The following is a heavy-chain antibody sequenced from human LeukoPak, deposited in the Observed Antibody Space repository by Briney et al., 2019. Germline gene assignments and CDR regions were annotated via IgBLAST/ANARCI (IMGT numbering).Heavy chain of an antibody. D-gene: IGHD3-10*01. Sequence: ASVKVSCKASGYTFTSYDINWVRQATGQGLEWMGWMNPNSGNTGYAQKFQGRVTITADESTSTAYMELSSLRSEDTAVYYCARGIYGSGSYYGYWGQGTLVTVSS. V-gene: IGHV1-8*01. CDR3: ARGIYGSGSYYGY. CDR2: MNPNSGNT. J-gene: IGHJ4*02. CDR1: GYTFTSYD.